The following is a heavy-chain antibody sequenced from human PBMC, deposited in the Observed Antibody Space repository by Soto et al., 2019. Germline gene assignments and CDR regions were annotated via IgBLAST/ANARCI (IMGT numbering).Heavy chain of an antibody. Sequence: PGGSLRRSCAASGFTFSNAWMNWVRQAPGKGLEWVGRIKSKTDGGTTDYAAPVKGRFTISRDDSKNTLYLQMNSLKTEDTAVYYCTTELYYYDSSVDYWGQGTLVTVSS. J-gene: IGHJ4*02. CDR3: TTELYYYDSSVDY. CDR1: GFTFSNAW. V-gene: IGHV3-15*07. D-gene: IGHD3-22*01. CDR2: IKSKTDGGTT.